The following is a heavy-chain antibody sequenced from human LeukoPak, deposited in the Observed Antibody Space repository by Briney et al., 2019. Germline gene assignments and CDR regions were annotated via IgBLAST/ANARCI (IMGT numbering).Heavy chain of an antibody. CDR2: ISGSGGST. D-gene: IGHD3-10*01. V-gene: IGHV3-23*01. CDR3: AKDSLVVPGY. Sequence: GGSLRLSCAASGFTFSDYYMSWIRQAPGKGLEWVSAISGSGGSTYYADSVKGRFTISRDNSKNTLYLQMNSLRAEDTAVYYCAKDSLVVPGYWGQGTLVTVSS. J-gene: IGHJ4*02. CDR1: GFTFSDYY.